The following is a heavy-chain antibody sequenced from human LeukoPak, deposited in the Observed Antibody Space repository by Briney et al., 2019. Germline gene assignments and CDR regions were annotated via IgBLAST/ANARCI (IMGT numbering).Heavy chain of an antibody. V-gene: IGHV3-23*01. CDR1: GFTFSSYA. CDR3: AKDMVRGVIWYYYYGMDV. D-gene: IGHD3-10*01. Sequence: GGSLRLSCAASGFTFSSYAMSWVRQAPGKGLEWVLAISGSGGSTYYADSVKGRFTISRDNSKNTLYLQMNSLRAEDTAVYYCAKDMVRGVIWYYYYGMDVWGQGTTVTVSS. J-gene: IGHJ6*02. CDR2: ISGSGGST.